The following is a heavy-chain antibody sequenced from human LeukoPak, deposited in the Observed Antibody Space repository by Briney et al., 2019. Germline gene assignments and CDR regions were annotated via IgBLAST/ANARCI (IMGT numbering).Heavy chain of an antibody. CDR1: GFTFNTYT. V-gene: IGHV3-48*01. D-gene: IGHD2-2*02. CDR3: AKDRGAKYTKYYFDY. J-gene: IGHJ4*02. Sequence: GGSLRLSCAASGFTFNTYTMNWVRQAPGKGLEWVSYISGSSGIIDYADSVRGRFTISRDNAKNSLYLQMNSLRAEDTAVYYCAKDRGAKYTKYYFDYWGQGTLVTVSS. CDR2: ISGSSGII.